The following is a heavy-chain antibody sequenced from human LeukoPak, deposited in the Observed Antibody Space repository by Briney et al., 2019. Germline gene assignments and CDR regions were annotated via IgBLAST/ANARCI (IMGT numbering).Heavy chain of an antibody. Sequence: SETLSLTCTVSGGSISSYYWSWIRRPPGKGLEWIGYIYYSGSTNYNPPLKSRVTISVDTSKNQFSLKLSSVTAADTAVYYCARGVRGVIIDYYYMDVWGKGTTVTVSS. CDR1: GGSISSYY. CDR3: ARGVRGVIIDYYYMDV. V-gene: IGHV4-59*01. D-gene: IGHD3-10*01. J-gene: IGHJ6*03. CDR2: IYYSGST.